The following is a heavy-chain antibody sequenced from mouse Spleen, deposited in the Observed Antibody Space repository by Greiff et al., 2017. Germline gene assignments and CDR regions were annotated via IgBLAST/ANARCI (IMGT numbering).Heavy chain of an antibody. V-gene: IGHV3-6*01. J-gene: IGHJ1*01. CDR2: ISYDGSN. D-gene: IGHD3-3*01. CDR1: GYSITSGYY. CDR3: ARGDDWYFDV. Sequence: EVKLQESGPGLVKPSQSLSLTCSVTGYSITSGYYWNWIRQFPGNKLEWMGYISYDGSNNYNPSLKNRISITRDTSKNQFFLKLNSVTTEDTATYYCARGDDWYFDVWGAGTTVTVSS.